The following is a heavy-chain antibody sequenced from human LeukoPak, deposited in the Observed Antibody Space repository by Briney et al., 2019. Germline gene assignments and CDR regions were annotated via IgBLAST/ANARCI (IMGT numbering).Heavy chain of an antibody. J-gene: IGHJ4*02. Sequence: GASVKVSCKASGYTFTGYYMHWVRQAPGQGLEWMGWINPNSGGTNYAQKFQGRVTMTRGTSISTAYMELSRLRSDDTAVYYCARGPPQEHYTVTTTGYWGQGTLVTVSS. CDR1: GYTFTGYY. V-gene: IGHV1-2*02. D-gene: IGHD4-17*01. CDR2: INPNSGGT. CDR3: ARGPPQEHYTVTTTGY.